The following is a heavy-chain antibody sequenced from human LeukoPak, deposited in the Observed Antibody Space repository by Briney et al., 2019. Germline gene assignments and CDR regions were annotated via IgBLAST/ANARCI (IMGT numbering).Heavy chain of an antibody. CDR1: GYTFTGYY. CDR2: INPNSGGT. CDR3: ARSTRLYYYGSGSYFTHFDY. Sequence: ASVKVSCKASGYTFTGYYMHWVRQAPGQGLEWMGWINPNSGGTNYAQKFQGRVTMTRDTSISTAYMELSRPRSDDTAVYYCARSTRLYYYGSGSYFTHFDYWGQGTLVTVSS. J-gene: IGHJ4*02. D-gene: IGHD3-10*01. V-gene: IGHV1-2*02.